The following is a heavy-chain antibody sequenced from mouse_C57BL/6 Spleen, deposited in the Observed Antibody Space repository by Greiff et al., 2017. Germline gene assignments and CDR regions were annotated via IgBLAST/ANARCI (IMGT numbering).Heavy chain of an antibody. V-gene: IGHV1-82*01. D-gene: IGHD2-1*01. Sequence: VQLQQSGPELVKPGASVKISCKASGYAFSSSWMNWVKQRHGKGLEWIGRIYPGAGDPNYNGKFKGKATLTADKSSSTAYMQLSSLTSEDSAVYFCARDYGNYWYCDVWGTGTTVTVSS. CDR2: IYPGAGDP. J-gene: IGHJ1*03. CDR3: ARDYGNYWYCDV. CDR1: GYAFSSSW.